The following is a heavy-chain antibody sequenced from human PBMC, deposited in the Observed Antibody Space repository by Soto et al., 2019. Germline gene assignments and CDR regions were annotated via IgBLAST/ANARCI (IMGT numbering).Heavy chain of an antibody. CDR3: ARDSSNYYGSGSYQY. CDR1: GFTFSSYG. V-gene: IGHV3-33*01. D-gene: IGHD3-10*01. CDR2: IWYDGSNK. Sequence: QVQLVESGGGVVQPGRSLRLSCAASGFTFSSYGMHWVRQAPGKGLEWVAVIWYDGSNKYYADSVKGRFTISRDNSKNTLYLQMNSLRAEDTAVYYCARDSSNYYGSGSYQYWGQGTLVTVSS. J-gene: IGHJ4*02.